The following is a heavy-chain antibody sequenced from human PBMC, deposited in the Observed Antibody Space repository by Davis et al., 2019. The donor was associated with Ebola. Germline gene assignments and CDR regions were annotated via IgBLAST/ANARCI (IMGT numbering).Heavy chain of an antibody. J-gene: IGHJ4*02. CDR2: IKQDGSEK. Sequence: GESLKISCAASTFTFSNYWMGWVRQAPGKGLEWVANIKQDGSEKYYVDSVRGRFTISRDNAKNSLYLQMNSLRAEDTAVYYCARDQTRHYFDYWGQGTLVTVSS. V-gene: IGHV3-7*01. D-gene: IGHD1-1*01. CDR1: TFTFSNYW. CDR3: ARDQTRHYFDY.